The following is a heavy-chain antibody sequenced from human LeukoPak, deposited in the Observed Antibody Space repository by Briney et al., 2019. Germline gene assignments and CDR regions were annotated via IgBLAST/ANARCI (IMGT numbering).Heavy chain of an antibody. CDR3: TTDLTYCSGGSCSDDAFDI. J-gene: IGHJ3*02. Sequence: GGSLRLSCAASGFTFSNAWMSWVRQAPGKGLEWVGRIKSKTDGGTTDYAAPVKGRFTISRDDSKNTLYLQMNSLKTEDTAVYYCTTDLTYCSGGSCSDDAFDIWGQGTMVTVSS. V-gene: IGHV3-15*01. CDR2: IKSKTDGGTT. D-gene: IGHD2-15*01. CDR1: GFTFSNAW.